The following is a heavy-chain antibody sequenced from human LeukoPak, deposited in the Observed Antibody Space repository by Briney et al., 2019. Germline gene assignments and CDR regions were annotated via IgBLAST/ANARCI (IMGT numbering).Heavy chain of an antibody. CDR2: ISYDGSNK. CDR3: ANHCSSTSCLSTRGS. D-gene: IGHD2-2*01. Sequence: GGPLRLSCAASGFTFSSYAMHGVRQAPGKGLEGVAVISYDGSNKYYADSVKGRFTISRDNSKNTLYLQMNSLRAEDTAVYYCANHCSSTSCLSTRGSWGQGTLVTVSS. CDR1: GFTFSSYA. J-gene: IGHJ4*02. V-gene: IGHV3-30*04.